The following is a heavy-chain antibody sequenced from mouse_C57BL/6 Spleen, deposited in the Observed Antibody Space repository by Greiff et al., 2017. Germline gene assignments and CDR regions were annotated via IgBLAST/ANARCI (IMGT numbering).Heavy chain of an antibody. CDR3: ALYDGYFDY. V-gene: IGHV1-50*01. J-gene: IGHJ2*01. D-gene: IGHD2-3*01. Sequence: VQLQQSGAELVKPGASVKLSCKASGYTFTSYWMQWVKQRPGQGLEWIGEIDPSDSYTNYNQKFKGKATLTVDTSSSTAYMQLSSLTSEDSAVYYCALYDGYFDYWGQGTTLTVSS. CDR2: IDPSDSYT. CDR1: GYTFTSYW.